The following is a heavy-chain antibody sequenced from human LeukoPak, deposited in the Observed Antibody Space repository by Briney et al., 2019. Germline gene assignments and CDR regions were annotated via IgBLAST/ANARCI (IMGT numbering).Heavy chain of an antibody. CDR1: GFTFSSYA. V-gene: IGHV3-30*04. Sequence: GGSLRLSCAASGFTFSSYAMHWVRQAPGKGLEWVAVISYDGSNKYYADSVKGRFTISRDNSKNTLYLQMNSLRAEDTAVYYCAKGGYYDFWSGFGYWGQGTLVTVSS. CDR3: AKGGYYDFWSGFGY. J-gene: IGHJ4*02. D-gene: IGHD3-3*01. CDR2: ISYDGSNK.